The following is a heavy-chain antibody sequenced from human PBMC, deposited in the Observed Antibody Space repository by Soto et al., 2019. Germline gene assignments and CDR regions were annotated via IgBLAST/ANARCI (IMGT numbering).Heavy chain of an antibody. D-gene: IGHD2-15*01. CDR3: TRRSCTSGGCYSDFDP. CDR2: IKTKVESYAS. Sequence: EVQLVESGGGLVQPGGSLKLSCAASGFTLSGFDIHWVRQASGEGLEWVGRIKTKVESYASGVAASVEGRFTISRDDSKNTAYLKMNSLKSEDTAVYYCTRRSCTSGGCYSDFDPWGQGTLGSVS. V-gene: IGHV3-73*01. CDR1: GFTLSGFD. J-gene: IGHJ5*02.